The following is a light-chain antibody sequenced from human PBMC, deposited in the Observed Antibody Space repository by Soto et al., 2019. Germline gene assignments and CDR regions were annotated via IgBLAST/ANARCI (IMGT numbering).Light chain of an antibody. Sequence: IQLTQSPSSLSASVGDRVTITCRASQGISSDLAWYQQKPGKAPNLLIYDASTLQSGVPSRFSGSGSGTDFTLTISRLQPEDFASYYCQQLNSYPITFGQGTRLEIK. CDR1: QGISSD. CDR2: DAS. CDR3: QQLNSYPIT. V-gene: IGKV1-9*01. J-gene: IGKJ5*01.